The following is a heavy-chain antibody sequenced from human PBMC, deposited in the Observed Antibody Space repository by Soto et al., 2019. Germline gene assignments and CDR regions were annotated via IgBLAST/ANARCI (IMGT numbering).Heavy chain of an antibody. CDR3: AREGTIVVVTVIHY. CDR2: ISSSSSYI. D-gene: IGHD2-21*02. CDR1: AFTFSSYI. V-gene: IGHV3-21*01. J-gene: IGHJ4*02. Sequence: RLTCAASAFTFSSYIKNWVRQAPVKGLEWVSSISSSSSYIYYADSVKGRFTISRDNSKNSLYLQMNSLRAEDTAVYSCAREGTIVVVTVIHYGVQGTLVTVSS.